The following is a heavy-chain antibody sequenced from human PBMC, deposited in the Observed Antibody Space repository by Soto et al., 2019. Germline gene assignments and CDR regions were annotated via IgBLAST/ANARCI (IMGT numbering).Heavy chain of an antibody. V-gene: IGHV1-18*04. CDR2: ISAYNGNT. J-gene: IGHJ5*02. D-gene: IGHD3-3*01. Sequence: GASVKVSCKASGYTFTSYGISWVRQAPGQGLEWMGWISAYNGNTNYAQKLQGRATMTTDTSTSTAYMELRSLRSDDTAVYYCARDLGIFVYDFWSGHPWFDPWGQGTLVTVSS. CDR1: GYTFTSYG. CDR3: ARDLGIFVYDFWSGHPWFDP.